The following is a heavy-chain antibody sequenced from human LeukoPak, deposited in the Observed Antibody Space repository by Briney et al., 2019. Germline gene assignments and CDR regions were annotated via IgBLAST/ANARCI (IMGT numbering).Heavy chain of an antibody. Sequence: PSKTLSLTCAVYGGSFSGYYWSWIRQPPGKGLEWIGEINHSGSTNYNPSLKSRVTISVDTSKNQFSLKLSSVTAADTAVYYCASSGQYQLTSFDYWGQGTLVTVSS. J-gene: IGHJ4*02. V-gene: IGHV4-34*01. CDR2: INHSGST. CDR3: ASSGQYQLTSFDY. D-gene: IGHD2-2*01. CDR1: GGSFSGYY.